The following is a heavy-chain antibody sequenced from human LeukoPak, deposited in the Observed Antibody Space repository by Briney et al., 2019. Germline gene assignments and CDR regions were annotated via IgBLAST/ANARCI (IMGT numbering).Heavy chain of an antibody. V-gene: IGHV3-21*01. Sequence: GGSLRLSCAASGFSFSSYDMNWVRQAPGKGLEGVSSISPISTYIFYADSLKGRFTISRDNAKNSVYLEMNSLRAEDTAVYYCARLRFGKIGSYYFEYWGQGTLVIVSS. CDR3: ARLRFGKIGSYYFEY. D-gene: IGHD3-10*01. J-gene: IGHJ4*02. CDR2: ISPISTYI. CDR1: GFSFSSYD.